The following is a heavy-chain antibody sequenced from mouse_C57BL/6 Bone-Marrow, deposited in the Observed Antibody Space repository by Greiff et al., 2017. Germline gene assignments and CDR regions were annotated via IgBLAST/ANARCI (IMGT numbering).Heavy chain of an antibody. Sequence: QVQLQQPGAELVKPGASVKMSCKASGYTFTSYWITWVTQRPGQGLEWIGDIYPGSGSTNYNEKFTSKATLTVATSSSTASMQLSSLTSEDSAVYYCARESIYYGNYVGFAYWGQGTLVTVSA. J-gene: IGHJ3*01. D-gene: IGHD2-1*01. CDR1: GYTFTSYW. CDR3: ARESIYYGNYVGFAY. CDR2: IYPGSGST. V-gene: IGHV1-55*01.